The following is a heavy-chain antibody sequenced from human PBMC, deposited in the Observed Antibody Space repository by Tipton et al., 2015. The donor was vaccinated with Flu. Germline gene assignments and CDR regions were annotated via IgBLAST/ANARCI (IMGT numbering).Heavy chain of an antibody. V-gene: IGHV1-18*01. CDR3: ARDSHVLRFLEWLLFDY. CDR1: GYTFTSYG. D-gene: IGHD3-3*01. Sequence: QLVQSGAEVKKPGASVKVSCKASGYTFTSYGISWVRQAPGQGLEWMGWISAYNGNTNYAQKLQGRVTMTTDTSTSTAYMELRSLRSDDTAVYYCARDSHVLRFLEWLLFDYWGQGTLVTVSS. J-gene: IGHJ4*02. CDR2: ISAYNGNT.